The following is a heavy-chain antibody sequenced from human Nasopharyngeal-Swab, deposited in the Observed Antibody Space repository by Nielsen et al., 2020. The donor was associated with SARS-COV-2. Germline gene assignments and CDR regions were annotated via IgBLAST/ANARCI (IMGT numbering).Heavy chain of an antibody. Sequence: ASVKVSCKVPGYTLTELSMHWVRQAPGKGLEWMGGFDPEDGETIYAQKFQGRVTMTEDTSTDTAYMELSSLRSEDTAVYYCATGPRIAAADAYYYYGMDVWGQGTTVTVSS. CDR3: ATGPRIAAADAYYYYGMDV. V-gene: IGHV1-24*01. CDR1: GYTLTELS. D-gene: IGHD6-13*01. CDR2: FDPEDGET. J-gene: IGHJ6*02.